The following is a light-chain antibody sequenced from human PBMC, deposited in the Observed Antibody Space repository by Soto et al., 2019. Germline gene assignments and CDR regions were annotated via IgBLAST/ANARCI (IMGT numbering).Light chain of an antibody. Sequence: DIQVTQSPSSVSASVGDRVTITCRTSQDVSSCLAWYQPKPGNAPQLLIYSASTLQTGVPSRFSGSGSGTDFTLTISSLQPEDFATYYCQPANSFPLTFGGGTKVEIK. J-gene: IGKJ4*01. CDR2: SAS. CDR1: QDVSSC. V-gene: IGKV1-12*01. CDR3: QPANSFPLT.